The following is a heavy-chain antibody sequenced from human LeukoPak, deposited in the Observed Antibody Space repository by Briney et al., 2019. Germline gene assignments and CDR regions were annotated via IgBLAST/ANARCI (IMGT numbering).Heavy chain of an antibody. V-gene: IGHV3-23*01. CDR1: GFTFSSYV. CDR3: ARGVGIVVVPAATTPWFDP. J-gene: IGHJ5*02. CDR2: ISGSGGNT. D-gene: IGHD2-2*01. Sequence: PGGSLRLSCAASGFTFSSYVMSWVRQAPGKGLEWVSAISGSGGNTYYADSVKGRFTISRENAKNSLYLQMNSLRAGDTAVYYCARGVGIVVVPAATTPWFDPWGQGTLVTVSS.